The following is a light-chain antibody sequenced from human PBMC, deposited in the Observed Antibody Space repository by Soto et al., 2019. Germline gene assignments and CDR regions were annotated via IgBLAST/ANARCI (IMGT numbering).Light chain of an antibody. CDR3: HQYGSST. CDR2: GAS. Sequence: EIVLTQSPGTLSLSPGERATLSCRASQSVSSSHLPWYQQKPGQAPRLLIYGASCRATGIPDRFSDSGSGTDFNLTIIRLEPEDFAVYYCHQYGSSTFGQGTKLEIK. V-gene: IGKV3-20*01. J-gene: IGKJ2*01. CDR1: QSVSSSH.